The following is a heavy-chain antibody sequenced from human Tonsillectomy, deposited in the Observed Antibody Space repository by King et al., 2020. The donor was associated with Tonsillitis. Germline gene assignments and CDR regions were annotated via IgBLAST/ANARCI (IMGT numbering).Heavy chain of an antibody. D-gene: IGHD3-10*01. CDR1: GFTFSSYA. Sequence: VQLVESGGGVVQPGRSLRLSCAASGFTFSSYAMHWVRQAPGKGLEWVAVISYDGSNKYYADSVKGRFTISRDNSKNTLYLQMNSLRAEDTAVYYCAGDLGHFDLWGRGTLVTVSS. CDR2: ISYDGSNK. V-gene: IGHV3-30-3*01. J-gene: IGHJ2*01. CDR3: AGDLGHFDL.